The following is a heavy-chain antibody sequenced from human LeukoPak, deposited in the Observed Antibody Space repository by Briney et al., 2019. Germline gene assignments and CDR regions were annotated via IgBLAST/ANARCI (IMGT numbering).Heavy chain of an antibody. CDR1: GLTFNTYA. J-gene: IGHJ4*02. Sequence: PGGSLRLSCAASGLTFNTYAMNWFRQGPAKGLEWVSSIGGAGDTTDYADSVEGRFTISRDNSKNTVFLEMNSLRAEDTGVYYCAKGFVAGTENYFDSWGQGTLVIVSS. CDR3: AKGFVAGTENYFDS. CDR2: IGGAGDTT. V-gene: IGHV3-23*01. D-gene: IGHD1-1*01.